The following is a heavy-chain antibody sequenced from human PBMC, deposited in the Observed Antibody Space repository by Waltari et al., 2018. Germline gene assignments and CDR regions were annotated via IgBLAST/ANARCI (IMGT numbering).Heavy chain of an antibody. Sequence: QVQLQESGPGLVQHSQTLPISCAVYGASISSGRYCWSGIWQPAGRGLEWIGRIYTSGSTNYNPSLKSRVTISVDTSKNQFSLKLSSVTAADTAVYYCARGPDIVVVVAANYWYFDLWGRGTLVTVSS. CDR1: GASISSGRYC. J-gene: IGHJ2*01. CDR2: IYTSGST. D-gene: IGHD2-15*01. V-gene: IGHV4-61*02. CDR3: ARGPDIVVVVAANYWYFDL.